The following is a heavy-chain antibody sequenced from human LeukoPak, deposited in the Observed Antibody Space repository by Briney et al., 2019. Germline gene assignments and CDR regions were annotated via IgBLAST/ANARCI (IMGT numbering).Heavy chain of an antibody. V-gene: IGHV3-30*02. CDR2: IRYDGSNK. D-gene: IGHD4-23*01. Sequence: GGSLRLSCAASGFTFSSYGMHWVRQAPGKGLEWVAFIRYDGSNKYYADSVKGRFTISRDNSKNTLYLQMNSLRAEDTAVYYCAPKVTTVVTPIDYWGQGTLVTVSS. CDR3: APKVTTVVTPIDY. J-gene: IGHJ4*02. CDR1: GFTFSSYG.